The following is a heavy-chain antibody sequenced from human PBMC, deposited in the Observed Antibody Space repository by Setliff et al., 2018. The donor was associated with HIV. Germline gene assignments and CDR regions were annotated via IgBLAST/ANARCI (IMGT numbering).Heavy chain of an antibody. CDR3: ARDLGYCSSTSCYTRNWFDP. J-gene: IGHJ5*02. CDR2: ISYDGSNK. V-gene: IGHV3-30*01. D-gene: IGHD2-2*02. Sequence: GGSLRLSCAASGFTFSSYAMHWVRQAPGKGLEWVAVISYDGSNKYYADPVKGRFTISRDNSKNTLYLQMNSLRAEDTAVYYCARDLGYCSSTSCYTRNWFDPWGQGTLVTVSS. CDR1: GFTFSSYA.